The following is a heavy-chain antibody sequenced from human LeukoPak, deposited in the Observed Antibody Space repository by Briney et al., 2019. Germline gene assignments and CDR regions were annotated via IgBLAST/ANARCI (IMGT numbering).Heavy chain of an antibody. CDR3: ARDPTVRGYKHFDY. CDR2: ISPSSGGT. V-gene: IGHV1-2*06. J-gene: IGHJ4*02. Sequence: GASVKVPCKASGYTLTGYDINWVRQAPGEGLEWMGRISPSSGGTNYAQSFQGRVTMTRDTSINTAYLELSTLRSDDTAVYYCARDPTVRGYKHFDYWGQGTLVTVSS. CDR1: GYTLTGYD. D-gene: IGHD5-24*01.